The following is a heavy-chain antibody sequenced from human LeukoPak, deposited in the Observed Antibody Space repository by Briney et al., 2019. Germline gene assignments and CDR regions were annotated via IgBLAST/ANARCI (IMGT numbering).Heavy chain of an antibody. CDR1: GFTFSNYW. D-gene: IGHD3-3*01. CDR2: IKQDGSEK. Sequence: GGSPRLSCAASGFTFSNYWMTWVRQAPGKGLEWVADIKQDGSEKLYVNSVRGRFTISRDNAKMSLFLQMNSLRAEDTAVYYCARDNGVVHGVYNMDVWGKGTTVTVS. CDR3: ARDNGVVHGVYNMDV. V-gene: IGHV3-7*01. J-gene: IGHJ6*03.